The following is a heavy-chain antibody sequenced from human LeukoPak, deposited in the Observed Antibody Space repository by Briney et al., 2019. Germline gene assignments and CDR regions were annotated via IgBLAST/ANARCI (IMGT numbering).Heavy chain of an antibody. CDR3: AREYYGSGSYVIDY. Sequence: SQTLSLTCTVSGGSISSADYYWSWIRQPPGKGLEWIGYIYYSGSTNYNPSLKSRVTISADTSRNQFSLKLSSVTAADTAVYYCAREYYGSGSYVIDYWGQGTLVTVSS. D-gene: IGHD3-10*01. V-gene: IGHV4-30-4*01. J-gene: IGHJ4*02. CDR2: IYYSGST. CDR1: GGSISSADYY.